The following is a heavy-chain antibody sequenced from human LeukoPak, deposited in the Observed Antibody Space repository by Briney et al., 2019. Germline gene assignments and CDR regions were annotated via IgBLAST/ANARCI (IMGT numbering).Heavy chain of an antibody. V-gene: IGHV3-7*01. CDR2: IKQDGSEK. Sequence: PRGSLRLSCAASGFTFSTNWMTWVRQAPGKGLEWVANIKQDGSEKNYVDSVKGRFTISRDNAKNSLYLQMNSLRAEDTAVYYCVSRGGPIPIDVWGKGITVTVSS. CDR1: GFTFSTNW. CDR3: VSRGGPIPIDV. J-gene: IGHJ6*03. D-gene: IGHD4-23*01.